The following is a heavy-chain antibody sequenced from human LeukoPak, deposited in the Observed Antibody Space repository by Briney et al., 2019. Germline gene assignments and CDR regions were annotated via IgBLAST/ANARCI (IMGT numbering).Heavy chain of an antibody. Sequence: GESLKISCKASGYTFTNYWIGWVRQMPGKGLEWMGIIYPDDSDTKYSSSFQGQVTISVDESISTAYLQWSSLKASDTANYYCARHEVGGDSSSGYEYYYYMDVWGKGTAVTVSS. J-gene: IGHJ6*03. CDR2: IYPDDSDT. CDR3: ARHEVGGDSSSGYEYYYYMDV. V-gene: IGHV5-51*01. CDR1: GYTFTNYW. D-gene: IGHD3-3*01.